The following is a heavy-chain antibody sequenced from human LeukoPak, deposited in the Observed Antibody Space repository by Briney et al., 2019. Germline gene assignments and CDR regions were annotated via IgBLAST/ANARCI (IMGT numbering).Heavy chain of an antibody. Sequence: GGSLRLSCAASGFTFSSYAMSWVRQAPGKGLEWVSAISGSGGSTYYADSVKGRFTISRDNSKNTLYLQMNSLRAEDTAVYYCAKSVLAPYDFWSGYPVWFGDSMDVWGQGTTVTVSS. D-gene: IGHD3-3*01. CDR3: AKSVLAPYDFWSGYPVWFGDSMDV. V-gene: IGHV3-23*01. CDR2: ISGSGGST. CDR1: GFTFSSYA. J-gene: IGHJ6*02.